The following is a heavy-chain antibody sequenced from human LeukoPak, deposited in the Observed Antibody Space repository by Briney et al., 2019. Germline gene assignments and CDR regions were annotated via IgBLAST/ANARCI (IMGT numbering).Heavy chain of an antibody. CDR1: GGSISSYY. J-gene: IGHJ6*02. D-gene: IGHD3-3*01. CDR2: INHSGST. CDR3: ARGPFTIFGVATGYYYGMDV. V-gene: IGHV4-34*01. Sequence: MPSETLSLTCTVSGGSISSYYWSWIRQPPGKGLEWIGEINHSGSTNYNPSLKSRVTISVDTSKNQFSLKLSSVTAADTAVYYCARGPFTIFGVATGYYYGMDVWGQGTTVTVSS.